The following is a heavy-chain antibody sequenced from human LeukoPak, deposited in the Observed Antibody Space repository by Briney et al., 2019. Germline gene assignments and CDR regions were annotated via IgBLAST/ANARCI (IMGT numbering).Heavy chain of an antibody. CDR3: ARVIVDDFWSGFDY. V-gene: IGHV3-30*02. Sequence: GGSLRLSCAASGFTFSSNGMHWVRQAPGKGLEWVAFIRYDGSNKYYADSVKGRFTISRDNSKNTLYLQMNSLRAEDTAVYYCARVIVDDFWSGFDYWGQGTLVTVSS. J-gene: IGHJ4*02. D-gene: IGHD3-3*01. CDR1: GFTFSSNG. CDR2: IRYDGSNK.